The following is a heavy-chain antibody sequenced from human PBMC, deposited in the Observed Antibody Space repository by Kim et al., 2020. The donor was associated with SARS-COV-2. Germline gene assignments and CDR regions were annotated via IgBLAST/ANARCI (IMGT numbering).Heavy chain of an antibody. V-gene: IGHV3-21*01. J-gene: IGHJ4*02. CDR1: GFTFSSYS. D-gene: IGHD5-18*01. Sequence: GGSLRLSCAASGFTFSSYSMNWVRQAPGKGLEWVSSISSSSSYIYYADSVKGRFTISRDNAKNSLYLQMNSLRAEDTAVYYCAREGRGYSYGLYHYFDYWGQGTLVTVSS. CDR2: ISSSSSYI. CDR3: AREGRGYSYGLYHYFDY.